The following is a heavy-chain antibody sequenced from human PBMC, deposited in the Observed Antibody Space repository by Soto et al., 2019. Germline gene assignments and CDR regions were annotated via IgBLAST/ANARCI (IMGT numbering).Heavy chain of an antibody. Sequence: QVQLVQSGAEVKKPGSSVKVSCKASGGTFSSYTISWVRQAPGQGLEWMGRIIPILGIANYAQKFQGRVTITADKSTRTAYMELSSLRSEDTAVYYCARESGSSPSYYFDYWGQGTLVTVSS. J-gene: IGHJ4*02. CDR1: GGTFSSYT. D-gene: IGHD1-26*01. V-gene: IGHV1-69*02. CDR3: ARESGSSPSYYFDY. CDR2: IIPILGIA.